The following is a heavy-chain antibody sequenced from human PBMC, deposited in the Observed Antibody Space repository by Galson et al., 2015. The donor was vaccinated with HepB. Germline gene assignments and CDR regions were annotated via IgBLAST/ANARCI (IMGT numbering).Heavy chain of an antibody. V-gene: IGHV3-74*03. Sequence: SLRLSCAASGFTFNSYWMHWVRQAPGKGLMWISRVNTDGTETTYADSVKGRFTIPRDNAKNTYYLQMNSLSPEDTAIYYCVGGGTGYFRLFHGDAFDVWGLGTMVTVSS. CDR2: VNTDGTET. CDR3: VGGGTGYFRLFHGDAFDV. CDR1: GFTFNSYW. D-gene: IGHD3-22*01. J-gene: IGHJ3*01.